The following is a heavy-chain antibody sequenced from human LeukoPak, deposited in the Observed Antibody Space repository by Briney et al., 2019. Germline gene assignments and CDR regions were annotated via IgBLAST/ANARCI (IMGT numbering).Heavy chain of an antibody. CDR2: INHRGST. Sequence: SETLSLTCAAYGGSFSGYYWSWIRQPPGKGLEWIGEINHRGSTNYNPSLKSRVTISVDTSKNQFSLKLSSVTAADTAVYYCARGPSLFGVADYWGQGTLVTVSS. J-gene: IGHJ4*02. V-gene: IGHV4-34*01. CDR3: ARGPSLFGVADY. CDR1: GGSFSGYY. D-gene: IGHD3-3*01.